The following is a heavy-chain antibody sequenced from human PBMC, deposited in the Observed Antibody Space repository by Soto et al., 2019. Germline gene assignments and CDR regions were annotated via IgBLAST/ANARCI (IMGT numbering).Heavy chain of an antibody. D-gene: IGHD3-3*01. V-gene: IGHV1-8*01. CDR1: GYTFTSYE. Sequence: ASVKVSCKASGYTFTSYEINWVRQATGQGLEWMGWMNPNSGNTGYAQKFQGRVTMTRNTSISTAYMELSSLRSEDTAVYYCARNYDFWSGYYWFDPWGQGTLVTVSS. CDR2: MNPNSGNT. J-gene: IGHJ5*02. CDR3: ARNYDFWSGYYWFDP.